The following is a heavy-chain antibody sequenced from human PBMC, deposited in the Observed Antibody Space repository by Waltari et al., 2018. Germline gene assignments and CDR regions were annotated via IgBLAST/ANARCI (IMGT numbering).Heavy chain of an antibody. V-gene: IGHV4-34*01. CDR1: GGSFSNSH. CDR2: INHSGST. J-gene: IGHJ4*02. CDR3: TRWDS. Sequence: QVQLQQWGAGRLKPSETLSLPCAVYGGSFSNSHWTWIRQPPGKGLEWIGEINHSGSTNYNPSLKSRVTISIDTSNNQFSLRLSSVSAADTAVYYCTRWDSWGQGTLVTVSS.